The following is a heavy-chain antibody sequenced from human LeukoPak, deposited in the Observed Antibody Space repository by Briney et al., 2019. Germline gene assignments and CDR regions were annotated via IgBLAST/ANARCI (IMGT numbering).Heavy chain of an antibody. CDR2: MSGSGGST. CDR3: AKGLGKATITPLGY. CDR1: GFTFSSYA. J-gene: IGHJ4*02. D-gene: IGHD5-24*01. V-gene: IGHV3-23*01. Sequence: GGSLRLSCAAFGFTFSSYAMSWVRQAPGKGLEWVSNMSGSGGSTYYADSVKGRFTISRDNSKNTLYLQMDSLRAEDTAVYYCAKGLGKATITPLGYWGQGTLVTVSS.